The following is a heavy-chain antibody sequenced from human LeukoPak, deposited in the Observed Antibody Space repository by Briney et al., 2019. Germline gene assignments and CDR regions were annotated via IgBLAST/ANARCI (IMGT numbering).Heavy chain of an antibody. J-gene: IGHJ4*02. Sequence: GGSLRLSCAVSGFTFSSEAMGWVRQLPGGGLEWVSTISPAGGTTYYAESMKGRFTISRDNSKSTLYLQMNSLRVEDTAVYYCAKDQYCSGTSCSRGMDYWGQGTLVTVSS. D-gene: IGHD2-2*01. V-gene: IGHV3-23*01. CDR2: ISPAGGTT. CDR1: GFTFSSEA. CDR3: AKDQYCSGTSCSRGMDY.